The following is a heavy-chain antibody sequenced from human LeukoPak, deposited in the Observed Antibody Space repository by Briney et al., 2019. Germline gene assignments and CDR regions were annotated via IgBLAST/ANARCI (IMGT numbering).Heavy chain of an antibody. CDR2: IRYDGSNK. V-gene: IGHV3-30*02. Sequence: GGSLRLSCAASGFTFSSYDIHWVRQPPGKGLEWVAFIRYDGSNKYYTDSVKGRFTISRDNSKNTLYLQMNSLRAEDTAVYYCAKGRGWEASYYYYYMDVWGKGTTVTISS. D-gene: IGHD1-26*01. CDR3: AKGRGWEASYYYYYMDV. CDR1: GFTFSSYD. J-gene: IGHJ6*03.